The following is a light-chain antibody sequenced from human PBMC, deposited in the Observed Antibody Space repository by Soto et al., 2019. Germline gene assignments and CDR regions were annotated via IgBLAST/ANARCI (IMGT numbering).Light chain of an antibody. V-gene: IGKV3-20*01. CDR2: GAS. Sequence: EIVLTQSPGTLSLSPGARATLSCRASERLSSVYLAWYQQRPGQPPRLLIYGASNRATGIPDRFSGSGSGTGFTLIINRLEPEDVAIYYCQQYGGSPRITFGQGTRLEIK. J-gene: IGKJ5*01. CDR3: QQYGGSPRIT. CDR1: ERLSSVY.